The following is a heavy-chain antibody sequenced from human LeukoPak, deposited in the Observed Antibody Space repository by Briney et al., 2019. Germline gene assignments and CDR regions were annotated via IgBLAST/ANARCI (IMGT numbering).Heavy chain of an antibody. CDR2: IYYSGST. Sequence: SETLSLTCTVPGGSISSYYWSWIRQPPGKGLEWIGYIYYSGSTNYNPSLKSRVTISVDTSKNQFSLKLSSVTAADTAVYYCARGEGNYDFWSGRWALDAFDIWGQGTMVTVSS. D-gene: IGHD3-3*01. V-gene: IGHV4-59*01. J-gene: IGHJ3*02. CDR3: ARGEGNYDFWSGRWALDAFDI. CDR1: GGSISSYY.